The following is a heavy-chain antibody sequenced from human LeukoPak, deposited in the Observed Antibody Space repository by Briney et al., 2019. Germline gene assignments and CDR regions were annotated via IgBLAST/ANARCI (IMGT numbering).Heavy chain of an antibody. CDR3: ARELRDSGAAPADY. V-gene: IGHV1-46*01. CDR1: GYTFTSYY. CDR2: INPSGGST. J-gene: IGHJ4*02. D-gene: IGHD6-6*01. Sequence: GASVKVSCKASGYTFTSYYMHWVRQAPGQGLEWMGIINPSGGSTSYAQKFQGRVTMTRDMSTSTAYMELRSLRSDDTAVYYCARELRDSGAAPADYWGQGTLVTVSS.